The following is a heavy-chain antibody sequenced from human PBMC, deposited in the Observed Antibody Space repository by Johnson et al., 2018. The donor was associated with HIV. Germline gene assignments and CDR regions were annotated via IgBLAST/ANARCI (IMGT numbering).Heavy chain of an antibody. V-gene: IGHV3-15*01. CDR1: GFTFSNVW. CDR3: TTAIVIDAFDI. D-gene: IGHD3-16*02. Sequence: EMHLVESGGGLVQPGGSLRLSCAASGFTFSNVWMTWVRQAPGKGLEWVGRIKRKIEGETTDYAAPVKGRFTISRDDSKNTLYLQMNSLTTEDTAVYYCTTAIVIDAFDIWGQGTMVTVSS. J-gene: IGHJ3*02. CDR2: IKRKIEGETT.